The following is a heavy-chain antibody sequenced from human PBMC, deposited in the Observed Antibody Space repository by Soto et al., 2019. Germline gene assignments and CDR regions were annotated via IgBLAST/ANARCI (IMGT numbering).Heavy chain of an antibody. CDR3: ARDPQYAGYGDY. Sequence: QVQLVQSGAEEKKPGASVKVSCKASGYTFTSYAMHWVRQAPGQRLEWMGWINAGNGNTKYSQKFQGRVTITRDTSASTADMELSSLRSEDTAVYYCARDPQYAGYGDYWGQGTLVTVSS. CDR2: INAGNGNT. D-gene: IGHD5-12*01. CDR1: GYTFTSYA. V-gene: IGHV1-3*05. J-gene: IGHJ4*02.